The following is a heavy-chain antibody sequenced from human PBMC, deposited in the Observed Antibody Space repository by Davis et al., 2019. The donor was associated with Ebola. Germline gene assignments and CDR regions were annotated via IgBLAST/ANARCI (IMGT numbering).Heavy chain of an antibody. D-gene: IGHD5-12*01. V-gene: IGHV3-23*01. CDR2: ISGSGGST. J-gene: IGHJ6*02. CDR1: GFTFSSYS. CDR3: AKDGDIVGNNYYYYYGMDV. Sequence: PGGSLRLSCAASGFTFSSYSMSWVRQAPGKGLEWVSAISGSGGSTYYADSVKGRFTISRDNSKNTLYLQMNSLRAEDTAVYYCAKDGDIVGNNYYYYYGMDVWGQGTTVTVSS.